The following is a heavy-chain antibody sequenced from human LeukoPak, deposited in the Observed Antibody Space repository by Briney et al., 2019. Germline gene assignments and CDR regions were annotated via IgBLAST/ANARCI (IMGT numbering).Heavy chain of an antibody. D-gene: IGHD1-26*01. CDR1: GYTFTNYA. CDR2: ISAYNGNT. CDR3: AREGYRGSGSSPFDY. J-gene: IGHJ4*02. Sequence: ASVKVSCKASGYTFTNYAISWVRQAPGQGLEWMGWISAYNGNTNYAQKLQGRVTMTTDTSTSTAYMELRSLRSDDTAVYYCAREGYRGSGSSPFDYWGQGTLVTVSS. V-gene: IGHV1-18*01.